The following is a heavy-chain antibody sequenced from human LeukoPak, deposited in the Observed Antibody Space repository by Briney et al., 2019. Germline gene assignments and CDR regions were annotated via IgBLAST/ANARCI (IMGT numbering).Heavy chain of an antibody. Sequence: PSETLSLTCAVYGGSFRGYYWSWIRQPPGKGLEWFGEINHSGSTNYNPSLKSRVTISVDTSKNQFSLKLSSVTAADTAVYYCARAPPRDYGSGSCIRGVDYWGQGTLVTVSS. CDR2: INHSGST. V-gene: IGHV4-34*01. CDR1: GGSFRGYY. D-gene: IGHD3-10*01. CDR3: ARAPPRDYGSGSCIRGVDY. J-gene: IGHJ4*02.